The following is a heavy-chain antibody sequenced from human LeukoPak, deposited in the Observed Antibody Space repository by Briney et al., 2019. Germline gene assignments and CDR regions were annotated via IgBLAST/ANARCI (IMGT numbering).Heavy chain of an antibody. Sequence: PSETLSLTCTVSGGSISSSNYYWGWIRQPPGKGLEWIGSIYYSGSTYYSPSLKSRVTISVDTSKNQFSLNVTSVTAADTAVYYCARVNYRPIIKFFDYWGQGTLVTVSS. J-gene: IGHJ4*02. CDR2: IYYSGST. CDR1: GGSISSSNYY. CDR3: ARVNYRPIIKFFDY. V-gene: IGHV4-39*07. D-gene: IGHD4-11*01.